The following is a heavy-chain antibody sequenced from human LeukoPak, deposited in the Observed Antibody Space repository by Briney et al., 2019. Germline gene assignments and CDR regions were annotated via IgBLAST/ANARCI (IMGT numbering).Heavy chain of an antibody. J-gene: IGHJ4*02. D-gene: IGHD3-9*01. CDR1: GGSISSGGYY. V-gene: IGHV4-31*03. CDR2: IYYGGST. Sequence: PSETLSLTCTVSGGSISSGGYYWSWIRQHPGKGLEWIGYIYYGGSTYYNPSLKSRVTISVDTSKNQFSLKLSSVTAADTAVYYCASSDILTGYYVPPFDYWGQGTLVTVSS. CDR3: ASSDILTGYYVPPFDY.